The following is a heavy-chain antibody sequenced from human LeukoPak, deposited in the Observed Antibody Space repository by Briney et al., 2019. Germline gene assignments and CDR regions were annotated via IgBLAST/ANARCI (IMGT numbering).Heavy chain of an antibody. D-gene: IGHD6-13*01. J-gene: IGHJ4*02. Sequence: SETLSLTCTVSGGSISSYYWSWIRQPPGKGLEWIGYIYYSGSTNYNPSLKSRVTISVDTSKNQFSLKLSSVTAADTAVYYCGGLQVAAGTIDYWGQGTLVTVSS. V-gene: IGHV4-59*01. CDR3: GGLQVAAGTIDY. CDR1: GGSISSYY. CDR2: IYYSGST.